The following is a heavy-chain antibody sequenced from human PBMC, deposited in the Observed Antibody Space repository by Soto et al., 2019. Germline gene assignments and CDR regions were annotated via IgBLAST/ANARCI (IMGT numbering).Heavy chain of an antibody. D-gene: IGHD6-6*01. J-gene: IGHJ6*02. CDR3: ATESKIAVRVPGDV. Sequence: SVKVSCKASGGTFSSCAISWVRQAPGQGLEWMGGIIPIFGTANYAQKFQGRVTITADESTSTAYMELSSLRSEDTAVYYCATESKIAVRVPGDVWGQGTTVTVSS. CDR1: GGTFSSCA. CDR2: IIPIFGTA. V-gene: IGHV1-69*13.